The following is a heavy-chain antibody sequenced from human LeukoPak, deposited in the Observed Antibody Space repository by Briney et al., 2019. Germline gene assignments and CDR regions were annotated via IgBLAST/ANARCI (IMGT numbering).Heavy chain of an antibody. CDR2: ISYDGGNK. CDR3: AKDLRNTAMVSGYFDY. V-gene: IGHV3-30*18. CDR1: GFTFSNYG. D-gene: IGHD5-18*01. Sequence: GRSLRLSCAASGFTFSNYGMHWVRQAPGKGLEWVAAISYDGGNKYYADSVKGRFTISRDNSKNTLYLQMNSLRAEDTAVYYCAKDLRNTAMVSGYFDYWGQGTLVTVSS. J-gene: IGHJ4*02.